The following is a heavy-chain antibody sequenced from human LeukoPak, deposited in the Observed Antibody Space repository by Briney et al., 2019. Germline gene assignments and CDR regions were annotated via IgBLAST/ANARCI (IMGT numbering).Heavy chain of an antibody. D-gene: IGHD3-9*01. CDR2: IRYDGSNK. Sequence: GGSLRLSCAASGFTFSSYGMHWVRQAPGKGLEWVVFIRYDGSNKYYADSVKGRFTISRDNSKNTLYLQMNSLRAEDTAVYYCAALYDILSRLAFDIWGQGTMVTVSS. CDR1: GFTFSSYG. V-gene: IGHV3-30*02. CDR3: AALYDILSRLAFDI. J-gene: IGHJ3*02.